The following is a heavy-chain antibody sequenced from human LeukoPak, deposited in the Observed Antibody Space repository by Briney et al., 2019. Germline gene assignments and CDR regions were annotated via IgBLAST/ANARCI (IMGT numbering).Heavy chain of an antibody. CDR2: ISGSGGST. D-gene: IGHD4-23*01. CDR1: GFTFSSYA. V-gene: IGHV3-23*01. CDR3: AKDLRAHDYGGNSFDY. Sequence: GGSLRLSCAASGFTFSSYAMSWVRQAPGQGLEWVSAISGSGGSTYYADSVKGRFTISRDNSKNTLYLQMNSLRAEDTAVYYCAKDLRAHDYGGNSFDYWGQGTLVTVSS. J-gene: IGHJ4*02.